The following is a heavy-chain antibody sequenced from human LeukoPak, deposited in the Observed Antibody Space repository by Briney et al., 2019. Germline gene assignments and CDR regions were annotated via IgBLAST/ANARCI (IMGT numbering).Heavy chain of an antibody. CDR1: GGTFSSYT. CDR3: ARGGDGYNYLFDY. V-gene: IGHV1-69*02. Sequence: SVKVSCKASGGTFSSYTISWVRQAPGQALEWMGRIIPILGIANYAQKFQGRVTITADKSTSTAYMELSSLRSEDTAVYYCARGGDGYNYLFDYWGQGTLVTVSS. J-gene: IGHJ4*02. CDR2: IIPILGIA. D-gene: IGHD5-24*01.